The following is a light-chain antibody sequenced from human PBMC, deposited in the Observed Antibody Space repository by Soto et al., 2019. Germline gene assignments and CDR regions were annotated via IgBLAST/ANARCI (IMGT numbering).Light chain of an antibody. CDR3: QQRYSSPEP. CDR1: QSVTNF. J-gene: IGKJ1*01. CDR2: NAS. V-gene: IGKV3-11*01. Sequence: EIVLTQSPGTLSLSPGERATLSCRASQSVTNFLAWYPQKPGQSPSLLIYNASHRATGIPARFSGSGSGTDFTLTISSLEPEDFAVYYCQQRYSSPEPFGQGTQLEIK.